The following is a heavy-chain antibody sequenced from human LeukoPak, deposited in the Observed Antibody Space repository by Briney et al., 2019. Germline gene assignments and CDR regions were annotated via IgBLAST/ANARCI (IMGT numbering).Heavy chain of an antibody. D-gene: IGHD3-22*01. J-gene: IGHJ6*03. CDR2: ISSSSSTI. CDR1: GFTFSSYS. Sequence: PGGSLRLSCAASGFTFSSYSMNWVRQAPGKGLEWVSYISSSSSTIYYADSVKGRFTISRDNAKNSLYLQMNSLRAEDTAVYYCASDANDSSGYHYYYYYMDVWGKGTTVTVYS. V-gene: IGHV3-48*01. CDR3: ASDANDSSGYHYYYYYMDV.